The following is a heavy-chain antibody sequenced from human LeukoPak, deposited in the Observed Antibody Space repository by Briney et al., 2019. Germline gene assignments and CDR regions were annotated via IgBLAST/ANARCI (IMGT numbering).Heavy chain of an antibody. J-gene: IGHJ5*02. CDR3: ARRKDFWSGYYS. CDR1: SYSISSGYY. D-gene: IGHD3-3*01. CDR2: IYHSGST. Sequence: SETLSLTCAVSSYSISSGYYWGWIRQPPGKGLEWIGSIYHSGSTYYNPSLKSRVTISVDTSKNQFSLKLSSVTAADTAVYYCARRKDFWSGYYSWGQGTLVTVSS. V-gene: IGHV4-38-2*01.